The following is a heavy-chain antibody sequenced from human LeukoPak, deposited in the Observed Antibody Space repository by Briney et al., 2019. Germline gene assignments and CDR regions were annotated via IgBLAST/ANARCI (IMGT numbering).Heavy chain of an antibody. CDR2: IINTGGST. V-gene: IGHV3-23*01. CDR1: GYTFSLYG. Sequence: QTGGSLRLSCAASGYTFSLYGMSWVRQAPGKGLEWVSSIINTGGSTYYADSVKGRFTISRDNSKNTLYLQMNSLRAEDTAVYYCARAWFGVFYFDYWGQGTLVTVSS. D-gene: IGHD3-10*01. J-gene: IGHJ4*02. CDR3: ARAWFGVFYFDY.